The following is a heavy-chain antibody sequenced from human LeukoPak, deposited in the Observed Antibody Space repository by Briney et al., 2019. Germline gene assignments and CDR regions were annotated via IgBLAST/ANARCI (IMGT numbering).Heavy chain of an antibody. D-gene: IGHD1-26*01. CDR3: GGVGGATTAFDI. Sequence: GGSLRLSCAASGFTFSSYSMNWVRQAPGKGLEWVSSISSSSSYIYYADSVKGRFTISRDNVKNSLYLQMNSLRAYDTAVYYCGGVGGATTAFDIWGQGTMVTVSS. CDR1: GFTFSSYS. CDR2: ISSSSSYI. V-gene: IGHV3-21*01. J-gene: IGHJ3*02.